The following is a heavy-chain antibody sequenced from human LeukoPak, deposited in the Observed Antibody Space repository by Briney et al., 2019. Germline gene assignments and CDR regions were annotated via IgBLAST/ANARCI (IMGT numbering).Heavy chain of an antibody. Sequence: GGSLRLSCAASGFTFSTYSMNWVRQAPGKGLEWVSYISSSSSTIYYADSVKGRFTISRDNAKNSLYLQMNSLRAEDTAMYYCARFSPWGYDYWGQGTLVTVSS. J-gene: IGHJ4*02. CDR2: ISSSSSTI. CDR1: GFTFSTYS. D-gene: IGHD7-27*01. V-gene: IGHV3-48*01. CDR3: ARFSPWGYDY.